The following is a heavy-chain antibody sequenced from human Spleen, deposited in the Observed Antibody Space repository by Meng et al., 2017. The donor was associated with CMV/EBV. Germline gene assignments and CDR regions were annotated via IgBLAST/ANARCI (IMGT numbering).Heavy chain of an antibody. J-gene: IGHJ6*02. CDR2: IWYDGTNR. CDR3: ATGDGYYYGMDV. V-gene: IGHV3-33*01. CDR1: GFTFNTFG. D-gene: IGHD7-27*01. Sequence: GESLKISCAASGFTFNTFGMHWVRQAPGKGLEWVALIWYDGTNRYYADSVKGRFTISRDNSKNTLYLQMNSLRAEDTAVYYCATGDGYYYGMDVWGQGTTVTVSS.